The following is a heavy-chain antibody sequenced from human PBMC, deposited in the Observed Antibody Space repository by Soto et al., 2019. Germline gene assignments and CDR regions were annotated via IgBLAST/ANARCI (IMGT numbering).Heavy chain of an antibody. CDR2: INPNSGNT. CDR1: GYTFSHHG. V-gene: IGHV1-18*04. CDR3: AREMDRGYAHAFHY. D-gene: IGHD2-2*01. J-gene: IGHJ4*02. Sequence: ASVKVSCKTSGYTFSHHGISWVRQAPGQGPEWLGWINPNSGNTHFAEKVQGRVTLTTDTSTSTAYMELRSLTSDDTAMYYCAREMDRGYAHAFHYSGLGTIVTLSS.